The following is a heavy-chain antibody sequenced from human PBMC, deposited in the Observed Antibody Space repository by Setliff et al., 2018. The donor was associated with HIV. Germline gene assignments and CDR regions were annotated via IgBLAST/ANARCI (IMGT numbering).Heavy chain of an antibody. CDR1: GGSISSGSYY. Sequence: TLSLTCTVSGGSISSGSYYWNWIRQPAGKGLEWIGRIYTSGSTNYNPSLKSRVTISVDTSKNQFSLKLSSVTAADTAVYYCAREDYYYGMDVWGQGTTVTVSS. CDR2: IYTSGST. CDR3: AREDYYYGMDV. V-gene: IGHV4-61*02. J-gene: IGHJ6*02.